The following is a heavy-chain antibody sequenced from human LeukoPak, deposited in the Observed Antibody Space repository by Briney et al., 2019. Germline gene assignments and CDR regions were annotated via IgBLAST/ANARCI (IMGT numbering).Heavy chain of an antibody. Sequence: GGSLRLSCAASGFTVSSNYMNWVRQAPGKGLEWVSVIYSGGSTYYADSVKGRFTISRDNSKNTLYLQMNSLRAEDTAVYYCATLVTTSSYFDYWAREPWSPSPQ. CDR2: IYSGGST. D-gene: IGHD1-14*01. J-gene: IGHJ4*02. V-gene: IGHV3-53*01. CDR3: ATLVTTSSYFDY. CDR1: GFTVSSNY.